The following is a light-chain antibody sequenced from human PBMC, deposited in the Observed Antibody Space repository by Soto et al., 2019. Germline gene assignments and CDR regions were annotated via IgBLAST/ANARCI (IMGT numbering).Light chain of an antibody. J-gene: IGKJ1*01. Sequence: DIQMTQSPSSLSASVGDRVTITCRASQGISTYLVWYQQKPGTVRKLLIFAASTLQSGVPSRFSGSGSGTDFTLTISSLQPEDVATYYCQNYNGAPWTFGQGTKVDIK. CDR1: QGISTY. CDR2: AAS. CDR3: QNYNGAPWT. V-gene: IGKV1-27*01.